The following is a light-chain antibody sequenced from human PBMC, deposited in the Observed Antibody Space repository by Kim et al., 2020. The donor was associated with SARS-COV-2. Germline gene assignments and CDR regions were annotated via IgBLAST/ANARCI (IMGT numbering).Light chain of an antibody. Sequence: ATGKTASFTCEGNNIGIRSVHWYQQRPGQAPVLVMHDDSDRPSGIPERFSGSNSGKTATLTISRVEAEDEADYFCQVWDSTSDYVVFGGGTQLTVL. J-gene: IGLJ3*02. V-gene: IGLV3-21*03. CDR1: NIGIRS. CDR3: QVWDSTSDYVV. CDR2: DDS.